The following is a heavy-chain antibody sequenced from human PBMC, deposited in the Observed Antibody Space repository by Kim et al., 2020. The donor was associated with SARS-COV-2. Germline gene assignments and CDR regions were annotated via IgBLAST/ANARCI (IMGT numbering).Heavy chain of an antibody. Sequence: SETLSLTCTVSGGSISSGGYYWSWIRQHPGKGLEWIGYIYYSGSTYYNPSLKSRVTISVDTSKNQFSLKLSSVTAADTAVYYCARGGTLWFGSRSNNWFDPWGQGTLVTVSS. CDR2: IYYSGST. CDR1: GGSISSGGYY. D-gene: IGHD3-10*01. V-gene: IGHV4-31*03. J-gene: IGHJ5*02. CDR3: ARGGTLWFGSRSNNWFDP.